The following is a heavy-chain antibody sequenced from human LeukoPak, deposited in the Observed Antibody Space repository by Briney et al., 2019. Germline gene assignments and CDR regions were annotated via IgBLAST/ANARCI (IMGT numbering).Heavy chain of an antibody. V-gene: IGHV3-53*01. CDR2: IYSDDTT. CDR1: GFTVSSSY. Sequence: PGGSLRLSCAAPGFTVSSSYISWVRQAPGKGLEWVSAIYSDDTTYYANSVKGRFTISRDSSKNMLFLLMNSLRAEDTAIYHCARQTGASTNFDNWGQGTLVTVSS. D-gene: IGHD2-2*01. J-gene: IGHJ4*02. CDR3: ARQTGASTNFDN.